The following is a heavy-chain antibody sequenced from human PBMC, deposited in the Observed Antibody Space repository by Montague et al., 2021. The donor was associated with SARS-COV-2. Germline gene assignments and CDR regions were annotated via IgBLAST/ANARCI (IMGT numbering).Heavy chain of an antibody. J-gene: IGHJ4*02. V-gene: IGHV4-59*11. D-gene: IGHD3-16*02. CDR1: GGSINSHY. CDR2: VYYRGST. Sequence: SETLSLTCTVSGGSINSHYWSWIRQSPGQGLEWIGYVYYRGSTKCNPSLRSRVTISVETSKNQFYLKLTSVTAADAAVYYCARANLVTFGGVIDLFEHWGQGSLVTVSS. CDR3: ARANLVTFGGVIDLFEH.